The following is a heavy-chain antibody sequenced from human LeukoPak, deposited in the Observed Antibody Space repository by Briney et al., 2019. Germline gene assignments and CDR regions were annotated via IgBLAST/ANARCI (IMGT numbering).Heavy chain of an antibody. J-gene: IGHJ4*02. CDR2: IYHSGST. Sequence: SETLSLTCAVSGGSTSSGGYSWSWIRQPPGKGLEWIEYIYHSGSTYYNPSLKSRVTISVDRSKNQFSLKLSSVTAADTVVYYCARGIAAACDYWGQGTLVTVSS. D-gene: IGHD6-13*01. V-gene: IGHV4-30-2*01. CDR3: ARGIAAACDY. CDR1: GGSTSSGGYS.